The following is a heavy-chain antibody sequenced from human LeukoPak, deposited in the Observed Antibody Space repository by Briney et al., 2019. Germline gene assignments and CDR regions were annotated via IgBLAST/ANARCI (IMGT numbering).Heavy chain of an antibody. CDR3: ARDPSSSSNRGYFQH. Sequence: GGSLRLSCAASGFTVSSHYMTWIRQAPGKGLEWVSVHNSGGSTYYADSVKGRFNISRDNAKNTVYLLMNSLRIEDTALYFCARDPSSSSNRGYFQHWGQGTLVTVSS. D-gene: IGHD6-13*01. CDR2: HNSGGST. CDR1: GFTVSSHY. J-gene: IGHJ1*01. V-gene: IGHV3-66*01.